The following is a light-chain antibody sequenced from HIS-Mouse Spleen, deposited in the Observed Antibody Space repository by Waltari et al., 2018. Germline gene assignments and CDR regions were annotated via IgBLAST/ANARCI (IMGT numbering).Light chain of an antibody. CDR3: CSYAGSYTSWV. CDR2: DVS. CDR1: SRDVGGYHY. V-gene: IGLV2-11*01. J-gene: IGLJ3*02. Sequence: QSALTQPRSVSGSPGQSVTIPCTGTSRDVGGYHYVSWYQQHPGKAPKLMIYDVSKRPSGVPDRFSGSKSGNTASLTISGLQAEDEADYYCCSYAGSYTSWVFGGGTKLTVL.